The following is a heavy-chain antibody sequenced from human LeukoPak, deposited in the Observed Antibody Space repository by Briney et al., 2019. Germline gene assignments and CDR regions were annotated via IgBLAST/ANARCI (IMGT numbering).Heavy chain of an antibody. D-gene: IGHD2-2*02. CDR2: ISGSGGST. Sequence: GGSLRLSCAASGFTFSSYAMSWVRQAPGKGLEWVSAISGSGGSTYYADSVKGRFTISRDNSKNTLYLQMNSLRAEDTAVYYCAKDGVDIVVVPAAINYYYYMDVWGKGTTVTVSS. J-gene: IGHJ6*03. CDR3: AKDGVDIVVVPAAINYYYYMDV. V-gene: IGHV3-23*01. CDR1: GFTFSSYA.